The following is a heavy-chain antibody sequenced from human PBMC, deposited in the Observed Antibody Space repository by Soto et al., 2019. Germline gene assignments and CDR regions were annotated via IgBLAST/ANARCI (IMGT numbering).Heavy chain of an antibody. CDR3: ARDPGGLRPFDY. V-gene: IGHV3-48*03. Sequence: PGGSLRISCASSGFTFSIYEMCWVRQAPGKGLEWVSYISSSGSTIYYADSVKGRFTISRDNAKNSLYLQMNSLRAEDTAVYYCARDPGGLRPFDYWGQGTLVTVSS. CDR1: GFTFSIYE. CDR2: ISSSGSTI. J-gene: IGHJ4*02. D-gene: IGHD3-10*01.